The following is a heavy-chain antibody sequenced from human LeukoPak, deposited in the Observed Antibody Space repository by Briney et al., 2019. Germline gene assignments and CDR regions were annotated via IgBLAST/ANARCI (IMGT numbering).Heavy chain of an antibody. V-gene: IGHV3-23*01. Sequence: GGSLRLSCAASGFTFSSYGMIWVHQAPGKGLEWVSGISDTTYYADSVKGRFTISRDNSKSTLYLQMNSLRIEDTAIYYCARAQAAAGRNWFDPWGQGALVTVSS. J-gene: IGHJ5*02. CDR2: ISDTT. D-gene: IGHD6-13*01. CDR3: ARAQAAAGRNWFDP. CDR1: GFTFSSYG.